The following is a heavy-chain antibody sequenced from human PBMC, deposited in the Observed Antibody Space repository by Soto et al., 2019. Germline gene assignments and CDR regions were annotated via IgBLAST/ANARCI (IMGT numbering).Heavy chain of an antibody. CDR3: ARDRGYYDSSGYYHDY. CDR1: GFIFSDYY. V-gene: IGHV3-11*05. CDR2: ISSSGSYT. D-gene: IGHD3-22*01. Sequence: GSLRLSCAGSGFIFSDYYMSWIRQAPGKRLEWISQISSSGSYTNYADSVKGRFTISRDSVQNSVHLQMNSLSPEDTAVYYCARDRGYYDSSGYYHDYWGQGTLVTVSS. J-gene: IGHJ4*02.